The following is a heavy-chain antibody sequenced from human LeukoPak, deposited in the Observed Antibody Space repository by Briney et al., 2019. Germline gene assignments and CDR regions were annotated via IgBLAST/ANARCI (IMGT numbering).Heavy chain of an antibody. V-gene: IGHV4-59*08. CDR2: IYYSGST. CDR1: GGSISSYY. Sequence: SETLSLTCTVSGGSISSYYWSWIRQPPGKGLEWIGYIYYSGSTNYNPSLKSRVTISVDTSKNQFSLKLSSVTAADTAVYYCARRLYHWNDVESAFDIWGQGTMVTVSS. J-gene: IGHJ3*02. CDR3: ARRLYHWNDVESAFDI. D-gene: IGHD1-20*01.